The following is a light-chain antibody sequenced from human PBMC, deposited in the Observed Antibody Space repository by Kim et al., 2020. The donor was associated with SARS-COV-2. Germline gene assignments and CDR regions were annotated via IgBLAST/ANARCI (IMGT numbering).Light chain of an antibody. CDR1: QDINNY. V-gene: IGKV1-9*01. CDR2: GAS. CDR3: QQSHTTPLLT. J-gene: IGKJ4*01. Sequence: DIQLTQSPSFLSASVGDRVTITCRASQDINNYLAWYQQKPGKAPKLLISGASTLQSGVPSRFSGSGSGTEFTLTISRLQPEDFATYYCQQSHTTPLLTFGGGTKVDIK.